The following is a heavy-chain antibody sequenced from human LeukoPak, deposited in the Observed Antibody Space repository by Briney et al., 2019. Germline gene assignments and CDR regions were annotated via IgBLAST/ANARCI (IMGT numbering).Heavy chain of an antibody. J-gene: IGHJ6*04. CDR3: ASSRRGSSWYEAYYYYGMDV. Sequence: PSETLSLTCTVSGGSISSGDYYWSWIRQPPGKGLEWIVYIYYSGSTYYNPSLKSRVTISVDTSKNQFSLKLSSVTAADTAVYYCASSRRGSSWYEAYYYYGMDVWGKGTTVTVSS. CDR1: GGSISSGDYY. CDR2: IYYSGST. V-gene: IGHV4-30-4*01. D-gene: IGHD6-13*01.